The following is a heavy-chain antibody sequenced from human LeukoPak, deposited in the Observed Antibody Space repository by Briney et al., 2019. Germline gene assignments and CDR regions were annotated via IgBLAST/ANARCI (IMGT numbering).Heavy chain of an antibody. CDR2: VSYQARNS. D-gene: IGHD1-1*01. J-gene: IGHJ4*02. Sequence: GGSLRLSCAGSGFIFSNYPMHWVRQAPGKGLEWLAVVSYQARNSYHAGSVKGRFAISRDDSKNTLYLEMNRLRAEDTAIYYCARDALQGSATHTSPDKWGQGILVTVSS. V-gene: IGHV3-30*09. CDR3: ARDALQGSATHTSPDK. CDR1: GFIFSNYP.